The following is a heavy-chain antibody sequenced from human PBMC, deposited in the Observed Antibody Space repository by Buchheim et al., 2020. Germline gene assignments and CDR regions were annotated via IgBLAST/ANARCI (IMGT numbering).Heavy chain of an antibody. CDR1: GGSISSYY. J-gene: IGHJ4*02. CDR2: TN. CDR3: ARESTGGRGYFDY. Sequence: QVQLQESGPGLVKPSETLSLTCIVSGGSISSYYWSWIRQPPGKGLEWLANTNYYNPSLKSRVTISVYPSQNQISLKLSSLTAADTAVYYCARESTGGRGYFDYWGQGTL. D-gene: IGHD2-15*01. V-gene: IGHV4-59*01.